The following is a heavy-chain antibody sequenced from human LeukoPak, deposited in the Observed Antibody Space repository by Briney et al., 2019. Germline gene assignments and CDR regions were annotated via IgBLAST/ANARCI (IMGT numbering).Heavy chain of an antibody. J-gene: IGHJ3*01. V-gene: IGHV3-48*02. CDR1: GFTFSYYS. Sequence: GGSLRLSCAASGFTFSYYSMNWVRQAPGKGLEWISYSNTDGTISYADSVKGRFTISRDNAENSLYLQMNSLRDEDTAVYFCVRDRDYAFDFWGQGTMVPVSS. CDR3: VRDRDYAFDF. CDR2: SNTDGTI.